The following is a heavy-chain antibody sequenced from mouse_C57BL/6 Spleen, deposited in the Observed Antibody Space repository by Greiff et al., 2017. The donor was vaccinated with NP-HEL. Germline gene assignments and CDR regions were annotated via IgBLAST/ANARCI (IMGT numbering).Heavy chain of an antibody. CDR1: GYAFSSSW. V-gene: IGHV1-82*01. J-gene: IGHJ4*01. D-gene: IGHD1-1*01. CDR2: IYPGDGDT. CDR3: ARTTTVVDGAMDY. Sequence: QVQLKQSGPELVKPGASVKISCKASGYAFSSSWMNWVKQRPGKGLEWIGRIYPGDGDTNYNGKFKGKATLTADKSSSTAYMQLSSLTSEDSAVYFCARTTTVVDGAMDYWGQGTSVTVSS.